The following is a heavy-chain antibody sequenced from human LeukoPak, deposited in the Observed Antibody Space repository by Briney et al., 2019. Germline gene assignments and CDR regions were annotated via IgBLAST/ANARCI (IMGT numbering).Heavy chain of an antibody. J-gene: IGHJ2*01. CDR2: IYYSGST. D-gene: IGHD6-6*01. CDR3: AREARNTYFDL. CDR1: GGSISSGDYY. V-gene: IGHV4-30-4*01. Sequence: SQTLSLTCTVSGGSISSGDYYWSWIRQPPGKGLEWIGYIYYSGSTYYHPSLKSRVTISVDTSKKQFSLKLSSVTAADTAVYYCAREARNTYFDLWGRGTLVTVSS.